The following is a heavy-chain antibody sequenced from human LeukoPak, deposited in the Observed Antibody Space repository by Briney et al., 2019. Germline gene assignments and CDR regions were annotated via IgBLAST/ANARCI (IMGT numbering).Heavy chain of an antibody. V-gene: IGHV4-59*01. CDR1: GGSILGYY. CDR2: MFYSGSA. CDR3: ARGHYGLDP. Sequence: RSSETLSPTCTVSGGSILGYYWSWIRQPPGKGLEWIGYMFYSGSANYNPSLKSRVTISVDTSKNQFSLKLTSVTAADTAVYYCARGHYGLDPWGQGTLVTVSS. J-gene: IGHJ5*02. D-gene: IGHD3-16*01.